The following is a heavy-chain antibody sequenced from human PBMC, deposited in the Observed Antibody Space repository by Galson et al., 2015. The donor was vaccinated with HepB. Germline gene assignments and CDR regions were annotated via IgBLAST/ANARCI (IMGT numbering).Heavy chain of an antibody. CDR1: GFTFSIFG. V-gene: IGHV3-33*01. Sequence: SLRLSCAASGFTFSIFGMHWVRQAPGKGLEWVAVTRYDGGSQYYADSVKGRFTVSRDNSKNTLYLQMNSLRDEDTAVYYCARGGGNYDYYMGVWGKGTTVTVSS. CDR2: TRYDGGSQ. CDR3: ARGGGNYDYYMGV. D-gene: IGHD6-25*01. J-gene: IGHJ6*03.